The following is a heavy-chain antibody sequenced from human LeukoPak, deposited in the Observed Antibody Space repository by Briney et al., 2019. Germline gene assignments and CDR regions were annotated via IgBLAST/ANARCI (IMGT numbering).Heavy chain of an antibody. V-gene: IGHV4-59*08. CDR2: IYYSGST. CDR3: ARRSVRWFDP. CDR1: GGSISSYY. Sequence: SETLSLTCTVSGGSISSYYWSWIRQPPGKGLEWIGYIYYSGSTNYNPSLKSRVTISVDTSKNQFSLKLSSVTAADTAVYYCARRSVRWFDPWGQGTLVTVSS. J-gene: IGHJ5*02.